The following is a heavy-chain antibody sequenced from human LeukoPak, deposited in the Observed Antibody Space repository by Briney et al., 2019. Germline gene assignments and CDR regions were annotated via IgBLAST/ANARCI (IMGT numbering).Heavy chain of an antibody. CDR3: VIWGDYDVLTGYYVPDY. D-gene: IGHD3-9*01. CDR1: GFTFSNYA. Sequence: GGSLRLSCVASGFTFSNYAMSWVRQAPGKGLEWVSAITGSGTSTYYADSLKGRFTISRDNSKNTVFLQMNSLRHEDTAIYYCVIWGDYDVLTGYYVPDYWGEGTLVTVSS. V-gene: IGHV3-23*01. J-gene: IGHJ4*02. CDR2: ITGSGTST.